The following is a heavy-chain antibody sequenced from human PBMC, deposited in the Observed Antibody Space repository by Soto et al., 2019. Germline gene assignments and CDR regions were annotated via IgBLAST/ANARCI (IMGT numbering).Heavy chain of an antibody. CDR3: ARARKSQYYDFWSGYFDAFDI. Sequence: SEPLSLTCTVSGGSISSGDYYWSWIRQPPGKGLEWIGYIYYSGSTYYNPSLKSRVTISVDTSRNQFSLKLSPVTAADTAVYYCARARKSQYYDFWSGYFDAFDIWGQGTMVTVSS. D-gene: IGHD3-3*01. CDR1: GGSISSGDYY. CDR2: IYYSGST. V-gene: IGHV4-30-4*01. J-gene: IGHJ3*02.